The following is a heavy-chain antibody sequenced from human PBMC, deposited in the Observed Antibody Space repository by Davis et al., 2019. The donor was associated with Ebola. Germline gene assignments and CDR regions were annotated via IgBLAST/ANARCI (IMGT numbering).Heavy chain of an antibody. CDR2: ISSSSNYI. CDR3: AKVLSRNAAYGMDV. Sequence: GGSLRLSCAASGFTFSSNSMNWVRQAPGKGLEWVSFISSSSNYIYYADSVKGRFTISRDNSKRTLDLQMNSLRAEDSAVYYCAKVLSRNAAYGMDVWGQGATVTVSS. D-gene: IGHD1-1*01. V-gene: IGHV3-21*04. J-gene: IGHJ6*02. CDR1: GFTFSSNS.